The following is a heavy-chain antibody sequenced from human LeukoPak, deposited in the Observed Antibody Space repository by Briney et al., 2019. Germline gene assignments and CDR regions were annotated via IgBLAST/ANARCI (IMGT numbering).Heavy chain of an antibody. V-gene: IGHV4-31*01. CDR2: ISYSGIT. Sequence: KPSETPSLTCTVSGGSISDGGYYWNWIRQHPGKGPEWIGHISYSGITFYNPSLESQVTLSVDTSKNQFSLRLNSVTAADTAVYYCARGPAMTAGFDYWGQGTLVTVSS. CDR1: GGSISDGGYY. CDR3: ARGPAMTAGFDY. D-gene: IGHD2-2*01. J-gene: IGHJ4*02.